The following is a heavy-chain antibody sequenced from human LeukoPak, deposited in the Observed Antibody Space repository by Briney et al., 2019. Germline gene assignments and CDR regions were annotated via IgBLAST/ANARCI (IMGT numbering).Heavy chain of an antibody. D-gene: IGHD6-13*01. Sequence: SETLSLTCAVYGGSFSCYYWSWIRQPPGKGLEWIGEINHSGSTNYNPSLKSRVTTSVDTSKNQFSLKLSSVTAADTAVYYCATYSSSWYWGDWGQGTLVTVSS. CDR1: GGSFSCYY. CDR2: INHSGST. V-gene: IGHV4-34*01. CDR3: ATYSSSWYWGD. J-gene: IGHJ4*02.